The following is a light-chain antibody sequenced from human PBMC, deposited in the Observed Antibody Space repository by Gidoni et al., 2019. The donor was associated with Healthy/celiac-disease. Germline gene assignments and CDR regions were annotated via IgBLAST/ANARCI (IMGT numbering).Light chain of an antibody. J-gene: IGKJ4*01. CDR1: QGISSY. CDR2: AAS. V-gene: IGKV1-9*01. CDR3: QQLNSYPPGVT. Sequence: DIQLTQSPSFLSASVGDRVTITCRASQGISSYLAWYQQKPGKAPKLLIYAASTLQSGVPSRFSGSGSGTEFTLTISSLQPEDFATYYCQQLNSYPPGVTFXGXTKVEIK.